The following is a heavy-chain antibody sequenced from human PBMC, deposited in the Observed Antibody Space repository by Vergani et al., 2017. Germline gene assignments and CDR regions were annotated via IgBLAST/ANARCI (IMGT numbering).Heavy chain of an antibody. D-gene: IGHD4-11*01. J-gene: IGHJ6*02. CDR1: GFTFSSYG. CDR2: ISYDGSNK. Sequence: QVQLVESGGGVVQPGRSLRLSCAASGFTFSSYGMHWVRQAPGKGLEWVAVISYDGSNKYYADSVKDRFTISRDNSKNTLYLQMNSLRAEDTAVYYCAKATVTTDYYYYGMDVWGQGTTVTVSS. CDR3: AKATVTTDYYYYGMDV. V-gene: IGHV3-30*18.